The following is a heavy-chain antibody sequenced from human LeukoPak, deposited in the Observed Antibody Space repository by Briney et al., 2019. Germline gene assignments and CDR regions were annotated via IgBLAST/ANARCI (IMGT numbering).Heavy chain of an antibody. D-gene: IGHD4-11*01. J-gene: IGHJ4*02. CDR3: ARVYSNYAGVYPFDY. V-gene: IGHV1-8*01. Sequence: ASVKVSCKASGYTFTSYDINWVRQATGQGLEWMGWMNPNSGNTGYAQKFQGRVTMTRNTSMSTAYMELSSLRSDDTAVYYCARVYSNYAGVYPFDYWGQGTLVTVSS. CDR1: GYTFTSYD. CDR2: MNPNSGNT.